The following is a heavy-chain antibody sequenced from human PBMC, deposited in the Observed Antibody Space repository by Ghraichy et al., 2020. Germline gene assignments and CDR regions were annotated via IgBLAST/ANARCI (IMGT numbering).Heavy chain of an antibody. CDR1: GFTFSSYG. J-gene: IGHJ3*02. Sequence: GALRLSCAASGFTFSSYGMHWVRQAPGKGLEWVAFIRYDGSNKYYADSVKGRFTISRDNSKNTLYLQMNSLRAEDTAVYYCAKDSGAELLVLYGAFDIWGQGTMVTVSS. D-gene: IGHD1-26*01. V-gene: IGHV3-30*02. CDR3: AKDSGAELLVLYGAFDI. CDR2: IRYDGSNK.